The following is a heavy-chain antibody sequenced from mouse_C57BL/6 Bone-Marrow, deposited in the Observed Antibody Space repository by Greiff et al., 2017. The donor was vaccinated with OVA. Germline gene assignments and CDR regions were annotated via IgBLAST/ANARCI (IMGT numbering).Heavy chain of an antibody. CDR1: GYTFTSSG. CDR2: IYPRSGNT. V-gene: IGHV1-81*01. CDR3: ARDGYHWYFDV. Sequence: QVQLQESGAELARPGASVKLSCKASGYTFTSSGISWVKQRTGQGLEWIGEIYPRSGNTYYNEKFKGKATLTADKSSSTAYMELRSLTSEDSAVYFCARDGYHWYFDVWGTGTTVTVSS. J-gene: IGHJ1*03. D-gene: IGHD2-3*01.